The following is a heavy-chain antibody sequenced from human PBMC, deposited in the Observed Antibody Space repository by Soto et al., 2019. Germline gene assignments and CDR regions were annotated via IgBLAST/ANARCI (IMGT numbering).Heavy chain of an antibody. CDR3: ARPHRSGWL. CDR1: GGSISSSSYY. D-gene: IGHD6-19*01. CDR2: IYYSGST. J-gene: IGHJ4*02. Sequence: PSETLSLTCTVSGGSISSSSYYWGWIRQPPGKGLEWIGSIYYSGSTYYNPSLKSRVTISVDTSKNQFSLKLSSVTAADTAVYYCARPHRSGWLWGQGTLVTVSS. V-gene: IGHV4-39*01.